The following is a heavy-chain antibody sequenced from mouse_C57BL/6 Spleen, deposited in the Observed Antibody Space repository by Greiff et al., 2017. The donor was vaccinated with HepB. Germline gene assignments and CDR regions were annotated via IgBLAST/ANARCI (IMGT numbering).Heavy chain of an antibody. J-gene: IGHJ3*01. V-gene: IGHV5-4*01. D-gene: IGHD2-1*01. Sequence: EVQVVESGGGLVKPGGSLKLSCAASGFTFSSYAMSWVRQTPEKRLEWVATISDGGSYTYYPDNVKGRFTISRDNAKNNLYLQMSHLKSEDTAMYYCARGIYYVNYEGLAYWGQGTLVTVSA. CDR3: ARGIYYVNYEGLAY. CDR1: GFTFSSYA. CDR2: ISDGGSYT.